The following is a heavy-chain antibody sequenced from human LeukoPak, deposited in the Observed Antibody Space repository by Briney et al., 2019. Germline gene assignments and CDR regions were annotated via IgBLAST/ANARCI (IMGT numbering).Heavy chain of an antibody. J-gene: IGHJ4*02. CDR2: ISGSGGST. CDR3: AKDRQPHCSGGSCYSFDY. V-gene: IGHV3-23*01. Sequence: PGGSLRLSCAASGFTFSSYAMSWVRQAPGKGLEWVSAISGSGGSTYYADSVKGRFTVSRDNSKNTLYLQMNSLRAEDTAVYYCAKDRQPHCSGGSCYSFDYWGQGTLVTVSS. CDR1: GFTFSSYA. D-gene: IGHD2-15*01.